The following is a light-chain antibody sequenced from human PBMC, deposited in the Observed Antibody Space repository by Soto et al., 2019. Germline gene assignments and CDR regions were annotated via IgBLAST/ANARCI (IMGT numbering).Light chain of an antibody. V-gene: IGKV1-39*01. CDR2: TAS. Sequence: ELTPSTSSLSASLVDTATITFRTSQNITNDLNWYQQNPGKAPHLLIYTASSLQTGVPSRFSGSGSGTSFTLTISSLLPEDFATYSCQQSYSTPWTFGHGTRWIS. CDR3: QQSYSTPWT. CDR1: QNITND. J-gene: IGKJ1*01.